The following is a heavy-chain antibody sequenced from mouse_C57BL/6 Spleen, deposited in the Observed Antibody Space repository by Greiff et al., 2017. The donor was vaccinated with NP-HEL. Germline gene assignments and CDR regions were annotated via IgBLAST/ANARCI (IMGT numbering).Heavy chain of an antibody. CDR1: GFSLTSYG. J-gene: IGHJ3*01. CDR3: ARNYDGYYAWFAY. V-gene: IGHV2-2*01. CDR2: IWSGGST. Sequence: QVQLKESVPGLVQPSQSLSITCTVSGFSLTSYGVHWVRQSPGKGLEWLGVIWSGGSTDYNAAFISRLSISKDNSKSQVFFKMNSLQADDTAIYYCARNYDGYYAWFAYWGQGTLVTVSA. D-gene: IGHD2-3*01.